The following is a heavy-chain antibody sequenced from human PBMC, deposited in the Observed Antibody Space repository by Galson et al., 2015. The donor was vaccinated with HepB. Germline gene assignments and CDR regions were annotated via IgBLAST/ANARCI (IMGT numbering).Heavy chain of an antibody. D-gene: IGHD1-14*01. Sequence: SETLSLTCTVSGGSIASSSYYWVWIRQPPGKGLEWIGSVHYSGSNYYKPSLKSRVTISVDTSKNQFSLKLSSVTAADTAVYYCARDKPPDYWGQGTLVTVSS. CDR2: VHYSGSN. J-gene: IGHJ4*02. V-gene: IGHV4-39*07. CDR3: ARDKPPDY. CDR1: GGSIASSSYY.